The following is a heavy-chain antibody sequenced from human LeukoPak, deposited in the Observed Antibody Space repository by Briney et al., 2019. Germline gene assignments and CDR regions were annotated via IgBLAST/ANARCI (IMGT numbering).Heavy chain of an antibody. CDR1: GGTFSSYA. Sequence: GASVKVSCKASGGTFSSYAISWVRQAPGQGLEWMGGVIPIFGTANYAQKFQGRVTITTDESTSTAYMELSSLRSEDTAVYYCARETYSSGWWGVDYWGQGTLVTVSS. CDR3: ARETYSSGWWGVDY. D-gene: IGHD6-19*01. CDR2: VIPIFGTA. J-gene: IGHJ4*02. V-gene: IGHV1-69*05.